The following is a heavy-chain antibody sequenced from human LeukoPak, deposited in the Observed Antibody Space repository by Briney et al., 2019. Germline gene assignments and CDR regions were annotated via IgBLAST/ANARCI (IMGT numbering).Heavy chain of an antibody. CDR1: GGSISSYY. D-gene: IGHD6-13*01. V-gene: IGHV4-59*01. Sequence: KPSETLSLTCTVSGGSISSYYWSWIRQPPGNGLEWIGYIYYSGSTNYNPSLKSRVTISVDTSKNQFSLKLSSVTAADTAVYYCARGGIAAAGIAYYGMDVWGQGTTVTVSS. J-gene: IGHJ6*02. CDR3: ARGGIAAAGIAYYGMDV. CDR2: IYYSGST.